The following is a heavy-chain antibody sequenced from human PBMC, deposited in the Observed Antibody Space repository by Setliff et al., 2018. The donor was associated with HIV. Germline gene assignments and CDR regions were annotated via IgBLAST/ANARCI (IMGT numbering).Heavy chain of an antibody. CDR1: GYTLTEVS. CDR3: ARVPVSNYYYYMDV. CDR2: ISAYNGNT. Sequence: ASVKVSCKISGYTLTEVSMHWVRQAPGKGLEWMGRISAYNGNTNYTQGRVTMTTDISTSTAYMELRSLRSADSAVYYCARVPVSNYYYYMDVWGKGTTVTVSS. J-gene: IGHJ6*03. V-gene: IGHV1-18*01.